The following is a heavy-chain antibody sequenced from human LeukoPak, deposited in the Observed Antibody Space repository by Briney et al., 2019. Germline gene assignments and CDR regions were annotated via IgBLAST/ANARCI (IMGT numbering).Heavy chain of an antibody. CDR2: IKQDGSEK. D-gene: IGHD3-10*01. J-gene: IGHJ4*02. CDR3: ARDLSITMVRGTIDY. Sequence: GGSLRLSCAASGFTFSSYEMSWVRQAPGKGLEWVANIKQDGSEKYYVDSVKGRFTISRDNAKNSLYLQMNSLRAEDTAVYYCARDLSITMVRGTIDYWGQGTLVTVSS. V-gene: IGHV3-7*01. CDR1: GFTFSSYE.